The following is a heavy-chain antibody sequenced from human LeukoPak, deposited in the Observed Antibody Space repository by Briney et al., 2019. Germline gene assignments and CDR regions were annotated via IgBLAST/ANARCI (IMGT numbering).Heavy chain of an antibody. J-gene: IGHJ6*03. CDR2: INHSGST. Sequence: PSETLSLTCAVYGGSFSGYYWSWIRQPPGKGLEWIGEINHSGSTNYNPSLKSRVTISVDTSKNQFSLKLSSVTAADTAVYYCARHVRTGSGSYYTTYYYYYYMDVWGKGTTVTISS. CDR1: GGSFSGYY. V-gene: IGHV4-34*01. CDR3: ARHVRTGSGSYYTTYYYYYYMDV. D-gene: IGHD3-10*01.